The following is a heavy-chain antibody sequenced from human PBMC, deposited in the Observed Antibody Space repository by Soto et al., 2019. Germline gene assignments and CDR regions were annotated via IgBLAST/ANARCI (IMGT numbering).Heavy chain of an antibody. V-gene: IGHV3-23*01. Sequence: GESLKISCAGSGFTFSSVAMTWVRQAPGKGLEWVSSISGSGDSTYYADSVKGRFTISRDNSKNTLYLQMNSLRAEDTAVYYCARWDYDILTGSDAFDIWGQGTMVTVSS. J-gene: IGHJ3*02. CDR1: GFTFSSVA. CDR3: ARWDYDILTGSDAFDI. CDR2: ISGSGDST. D-gene: IGHD3-9*01.